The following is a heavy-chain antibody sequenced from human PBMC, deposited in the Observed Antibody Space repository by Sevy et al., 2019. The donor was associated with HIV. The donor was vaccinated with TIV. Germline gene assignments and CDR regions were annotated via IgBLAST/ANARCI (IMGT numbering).Heavy chain of an antibody. CDR2: ISSNGGST. CDR3: VKLSPHYYDSSGYGYYFDY. D-gene: IGHD3-22*01. Sequence: GSLRLSCSASGFTFSSYAMHWVRQAPGKGLEYVSAISSNGGSTYYADSVKGRFTISRDNSKNTLYLQMSSLRAEDTAVYYCVKLSPHYYDSSGYGYYFDYWGQGTLVTVSS. CDR1: GFTFSSYA. J-gene: IGHJ4*02. V-gene: IGHV3-64D*06.